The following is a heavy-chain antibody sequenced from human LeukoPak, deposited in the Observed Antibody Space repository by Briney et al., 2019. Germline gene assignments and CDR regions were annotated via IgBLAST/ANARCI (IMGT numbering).Heavy chain of an antibody. CDR2: NSSSGRTI. J-gene: IGHJ6*04. CDR3: AELGITMIGGV. V-gene: IGHV3-48*03. D-gene: IGHD3-10*02. Sequence: GGSLRLSCAASGFTFSSYEMNWVRQARGKGLEGVSYNSSSGRTIYYADSVEGRFTISRDNAKNCLNLQMNSVRAEDTAVYYCAELGITMIGGVWGKGTTVTISS. CDR1: GFTFSSYE.